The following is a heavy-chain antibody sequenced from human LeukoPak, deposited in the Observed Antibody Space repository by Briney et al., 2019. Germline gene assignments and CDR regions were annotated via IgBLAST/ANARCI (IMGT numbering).Heavy chain of an antibody. CDR1: GFTFSNYD. CDR3: ARVKDVVVPAAMISYYYYYYMDV. D-gene: IGHD2-2*01. Sequence: PGGSLRLSCAASGFTFSNYDMHWVRQAPGKGLEWVAFIRYDGSYKYYADSVKGRFTISRDNAKNSLYLQMNSLRAEDTAVYYCARVKDVVVPAAMISYYYYYYMDVWGKGTTVTISS. V-gene: IGHV3-30*02. J-gene: IGHJ6*03. CDR2: IRYDGSYK.